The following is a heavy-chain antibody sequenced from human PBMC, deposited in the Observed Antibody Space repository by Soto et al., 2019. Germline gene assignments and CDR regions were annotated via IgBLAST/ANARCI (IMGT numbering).Heavy chain of an antibody. J-gene: IGHJ3*02. CDR3: ARVNTPAFDI. D-gene: IGHD2-15*01. CDR1: GFTFSTYW. Sequence: PGGSLSLSCAASGFTFSTYWMSWVRQAPGKGLEWVANIKQRGREKYYVDSVKGRFTISRDDAKNSLYLQMNSLRAEDTAVYYCARVNTPAFDIWGQGTRVTVSS. CDR2: IKQRGREK. V-gene: IGHV3-7*03.